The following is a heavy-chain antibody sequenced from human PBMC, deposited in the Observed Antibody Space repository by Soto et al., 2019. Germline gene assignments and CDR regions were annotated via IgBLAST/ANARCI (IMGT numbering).Heavy chain of an antibody. D-gene: IGHD3-10*01. CDR2: IWYDGSNK. V-gene: IGHV3-33*01. Sequence: FLRLSCAASGFSFSSYGMHWVRQAPGKGLEWVAVIWYDGSNKYYADSVKGRFTISRDNSKNTLYLQMNSLRAEDTAVYYCARRGSAFDIWGQGTMVTVSS. CDR1: GFSFSSYG. CDR3: ARRGSAFDI. J-gene: IGHJ3*02.